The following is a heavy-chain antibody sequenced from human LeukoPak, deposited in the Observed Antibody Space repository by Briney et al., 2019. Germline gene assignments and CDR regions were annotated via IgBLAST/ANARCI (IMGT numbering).Heavy chain of an antibody. D-gene: IGHD5-12*01. CDR1: GFIVNTNY. Sequence: PGGSLRLSCAASGFIVNTNYMTWVRQAPGRGLEWVSFIYADGNTYYADSVKGRFTISRDNAKNSLYLQMNSLRAEDTAVYYCAREMGGYPFDYWGQGTLVTVSS. CDR3: AREMGGYPFDY. V-gene: IGHV3-53*01. J-gene: IGHJ4*02. CDR2: IYADGNT.